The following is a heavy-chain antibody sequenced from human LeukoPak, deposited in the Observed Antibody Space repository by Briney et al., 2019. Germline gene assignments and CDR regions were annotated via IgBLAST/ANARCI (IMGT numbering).Heavy chain of an antibody. D-gene: IGHD2-15*01. CDR3: AREVMVVAATTFWYFDL. Sequence: GGSLRLSCAASGFILSSDAMHWVRQAPGKGLEWVSSISSSGSYTYFADSVKGRFTISRDNAKSSLYLQMNSLRAEDTAVYYCAREVMVVAATTFWYFDLWGRGTLVTVSS. V-gene: IGHV3-21*01. J-gene: IGHJ2*01. CDR1: GFILSSDA. CDR2: ISSSGSYT.